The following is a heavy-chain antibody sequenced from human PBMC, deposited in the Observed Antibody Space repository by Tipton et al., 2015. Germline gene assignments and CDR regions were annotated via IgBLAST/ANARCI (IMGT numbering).Heavy chain of an antibody. J-gene: IGHJ4*02. D-gene: IGHD4-17*01. CDR1: GFTFSSYA. V-gene: IGHV3-23*01. CDR2: ISGSGGNI. Sequence: GSLRLSCAASGFTFSSYAMTWVRQAPGKGLEWVSRISGSGGNIYYADSVKGRFTISRDNSKNTLYLQMNSLRTEDTALYYCARDSARPLSKTRGSYGDRLFDYWGQGTLVTVSS. CDR3: ARDSARPLSKTRGSYGDRLFDY.